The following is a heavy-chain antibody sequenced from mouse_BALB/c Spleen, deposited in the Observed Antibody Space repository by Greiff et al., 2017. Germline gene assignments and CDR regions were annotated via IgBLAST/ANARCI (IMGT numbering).Heavy chain of an antibody. CDR3: TRRGGY. V-gene: IGHV6-6*02. J-gene: IGHJ2*01. CDR2: IRLKSNNYAT. Sequence: EVQGVESGGDLVKPGGSLKLSCVASGFTFSNYWMNWVRQSPEKGLEWVAEIRLKSNNYATHYAESVKGRFTISRDDSKSSVYLQMNNLRAEDTGIYYCTRRGGYWGQGTTLTVSS. CDR1: GFTFSNYW.